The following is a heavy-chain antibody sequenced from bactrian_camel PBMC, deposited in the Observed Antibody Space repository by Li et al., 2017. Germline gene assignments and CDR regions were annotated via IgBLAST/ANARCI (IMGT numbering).Heavy chain of an antibody. Sequence: HVQLVESGGGSVQAGGTLRLTCVSSVSRTCMGWFRQAPGKEREAVAAISTGDGVTYYADSVKGRFTISKANAKDTLYLHMNNLKPEDTAVYYCAADSPTARADVRTLYAMYLGQGTQVTVS. V-gene: IGHV3-3*01. D-gene: IGHD3*01. CDR3: AADSPTARADVRTLYAMY. CDR1: VSRTC. CDR2: ISTGDGVT. J-gene: IGHJ4*01.